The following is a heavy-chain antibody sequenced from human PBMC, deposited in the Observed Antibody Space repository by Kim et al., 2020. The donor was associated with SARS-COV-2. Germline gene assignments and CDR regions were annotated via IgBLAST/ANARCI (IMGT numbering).Heavy chain of an antibody. CDR1: GGSISSYY. D-gene: IGHD3-9*01. CDR3: ARDGGYEILDYYYYGMDV. J-gene: IGHJ6*02. V-gene: IGHV4-59*01. CDR2: IYYSGST. Sequence: SETLSLTCTVSGGSISSYYWSWIRQPPGKGLEWIGYIYYSGSTNYNPSLKSRVTISVDTSKNQFSLKLSSVTAADTAVYYCARDGGYEILDYYYYGMDVWGQGTTVTVSS.